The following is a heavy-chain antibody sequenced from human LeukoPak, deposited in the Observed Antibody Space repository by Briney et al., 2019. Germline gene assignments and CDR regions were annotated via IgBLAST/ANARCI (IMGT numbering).Heavy chain of an antibody. V-gene: IGHV4-34*01. CDR3: ARVGADGSGFLFDY. J-gene: IGHJ4*02. CDR1: GGSFSGSY. CDR2: INHSGST. Sequence: SETLSLTCGVSGGSFSGSYWSWIRQPPGKGLEWIGEINHSGSTNYNPSLKSRVTISVDTSKNQFSLKLSSVTAADTAVYYCARVGADGSGFLFDYWGQGTLVTVSS. D-gene: IGHD3-10*01.